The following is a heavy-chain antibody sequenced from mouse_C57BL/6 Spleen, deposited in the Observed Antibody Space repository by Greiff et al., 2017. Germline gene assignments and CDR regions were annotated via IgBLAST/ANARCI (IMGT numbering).Heavy chain of an antibody. CDR3: ARFGHYALDC. V-gene: IGHV1-20*01. CDR2: INPYNGDT. J-gene: IGHJ4*01. Sequence: EVQLQQSGPELVKPGDSVKISCKASGYSFTGYFMNWVMQSHGKSLEWIGRINPYNGDTFYNQKFKGKATLTVDKSSSTAYMVLQGQTAEDYAVYYCARFGHYALDCWGKGTSVTVSS. CDR1: GYSFTGYF.